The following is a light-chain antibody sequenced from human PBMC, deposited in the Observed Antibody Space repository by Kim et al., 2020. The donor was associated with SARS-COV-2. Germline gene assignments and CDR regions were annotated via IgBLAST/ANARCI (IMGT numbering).Light chain of an antibody. J-gene: IGKJ2*01. V-gene: IGKV3-20*01. CDR2: GAS. CDR3: QHYVSLPYT. CDR1: QNVRNIY. Sequence: EIVLTQSPGTLSLSPGEGATLSCGASQNVRNIYLAWYQQKPGQAPRLLIYGASSRATGIPDRFSGSGSGTDFTLTISRLEPEDFAMYYCQHYVSLPYTFGQGTKLEI.